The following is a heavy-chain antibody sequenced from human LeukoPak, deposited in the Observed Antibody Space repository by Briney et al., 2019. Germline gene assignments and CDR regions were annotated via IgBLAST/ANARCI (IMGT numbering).Heavy chain of an antibody. D-gene: IGHD3-22*01. V-gene: IGHV3-23*01. CDR2: ISGSGGST. CDR1: GFTFSSYA. CDR3: AKGYDSSGYYTDSFDI. Sequence: PGGSLRLSCAASGFTFSSYAMSWVRQAPGKGLEWVSAISGSGGSTYYADSVKGRFTISRDNSKNTLYLQMNSLRAEDTAVYYCAKGYDSSGYYTDSFDIWGQGTMVTVSS. J-gene: IGHJ3*02.